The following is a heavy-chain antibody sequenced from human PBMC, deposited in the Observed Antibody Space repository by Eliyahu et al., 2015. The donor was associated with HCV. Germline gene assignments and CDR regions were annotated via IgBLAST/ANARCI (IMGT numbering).Heavy chain of an antibody. V-gene: IGHV3-48*01. Sequence: EVQLVESGGGLVQPGGSLRLSXXASGFTFSNYPMNWVRQAPGKGLEWVSYINTISTNIFYADSVRGRFTISRDNAKNSLYLQMSSLRAEDSAVYYCASGPRVSMYWGQGTLVTVSS. D-gene: IGHD2/OR15-2a*01. CDR1: GFTFSNYP. CDR3: ASGPRVSMY. J-gene: IGHJ4*02. CDR2: INTISTNI.